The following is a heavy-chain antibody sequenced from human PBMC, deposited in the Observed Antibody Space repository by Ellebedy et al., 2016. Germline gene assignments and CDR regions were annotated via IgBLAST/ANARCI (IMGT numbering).Heavy chain of an antibody. CDR3: ARQGLSRIPAATPFDY. D-gene: IGHD2-2*01. CDR1: GGSISSYY. Sequence: SETLSLTXTVSGGSISSYYWSWIRQPPGKGLEWIGYIYYSGSTNYNPSLKSRVTISVDTSKNQFSLKLSSVTAADTAVYYCARQGLSRIPAATPFDYWGQGTLVTVSS. J-gene: IGHJ4*02. V-gene: IGHV4-59*01. CDR2: IYYSGST.